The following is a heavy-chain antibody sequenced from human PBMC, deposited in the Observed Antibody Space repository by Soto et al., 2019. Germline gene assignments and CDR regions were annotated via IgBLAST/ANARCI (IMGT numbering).Heavy chain of an antibody. J-gene: IGHJ6*01. D-gene: IGHD3-3*02. CDR3: ARDKDRQQLGGNYYYIMDV. CDR1: GGTFRTSA. Sequence: QVQLVQSGVEVKKPGSSVKVSCKTSGGTFRTSAISWVRQAPGQGLEWMGGIMPVFSTPDYAQKFQGRVTITADESTGTAYMELSSLRSEDTAVYYCARDKDRQQLGGNYYYIMDVWGQGTTVTVSS. V-gene: IGHV1-69*12. CDR2: IMPVFSTP.